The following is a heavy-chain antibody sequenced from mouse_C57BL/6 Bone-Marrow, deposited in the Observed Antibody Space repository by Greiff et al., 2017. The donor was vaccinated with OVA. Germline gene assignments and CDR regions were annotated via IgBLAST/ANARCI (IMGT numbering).Heavy chain of an antibody. V-gene: IGHV7-1*01. D-gene: IGHD3-2*02. CDR3: ARDSSGYVFAY. CDR2: SRNKANDYTT. CDR1: GFTFSDFY. J-gene: IGHJ3*01. Sequence: EVQLVESGGGLVQSGRSLRLSCATSGFTFSDFYMEWVRQAPGKGLEWIAASRNKANDYTTEYSASVKGRFIVSRDTSQSILYLQMNALRAEDTAIYYCARDSSGYVFAYWGQGTLVTVSA.